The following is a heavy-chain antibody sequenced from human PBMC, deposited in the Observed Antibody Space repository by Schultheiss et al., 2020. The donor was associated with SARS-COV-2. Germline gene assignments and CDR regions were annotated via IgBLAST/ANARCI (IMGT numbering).Heavy chain of an antibody. CDR1: GGSISSYY. Sequence: GSLRLSCTVSGGSISSYYWSWIRQPPGKGLEWIGEIYHSGSTNYNPSLKSRVTISVDKSKNQFSLKLTSLTAADTAIYYCARGNDFVYFFDSWGQGTLVTVSS. D-gene: IGHD3-3*01. CDR2: IYHSGST. CDR3: ARGNDFVYFFDS. J-gene: IGHJ4*02. V-gene: IGHV4-59*08.